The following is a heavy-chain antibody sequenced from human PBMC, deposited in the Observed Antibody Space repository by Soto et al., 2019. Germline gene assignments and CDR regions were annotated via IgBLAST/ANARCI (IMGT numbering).Heavy chain of an antibody. CDR3: ARVLWSGESPPDY. CDR1: GGSIISNDKY. J-gene: IGHJ4*02. Sequence: SETLSLTCTVSGGSIISNDKYWGWIRQPPGKGLDWIGTIHYSGSTYYNPSLKSRVTISVDTSKNQFSLKLRSVTAADTAVYYCARVLWSGESPPDYWGQGALVTVSS. V-gene: IGHV4-39*01. CDR2: IHYSGST. D-gene: IGHD3-10*01.